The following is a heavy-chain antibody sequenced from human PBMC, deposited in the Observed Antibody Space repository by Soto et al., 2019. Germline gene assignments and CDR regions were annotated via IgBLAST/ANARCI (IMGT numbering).Heavy chain of an antibody. D-gene: IGHD2-15*01. CDR1: GFTFSSKS. CDR3: ARDPRGKGHFDY. J-gene: IGHJ4*02. CDR2: ISSSSSYI. V-gene: IGHV3-21*01. Sequence: PGGSLRLSCAASGFTFSSKSMNWVRQAPGKGLEWVSSISSSSSYIYYADSVKGRFTISRDNAKNSLYLQMNSLRAEDTAVYYCARDPRGKGHFDYWGQGTLVTVSS.